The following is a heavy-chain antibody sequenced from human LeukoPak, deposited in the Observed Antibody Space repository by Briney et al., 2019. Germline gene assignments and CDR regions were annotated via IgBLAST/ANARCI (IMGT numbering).Heavy chain of an antibody. D-gene: IGHD3-9*01. CDR2: IYYSGST. J-gene: IGHJ5*02. Sequence: SETLSLTCTVSGGSISSYYWSWIRQPPGKGLEWIGYIYYSGSTNYNPSLKSRVTISVDTSKNQFSLKLSSVTAADTAVYYCARRGRLGTGNWFDPWGQGTLVTVSS. V-gene: IGHV4-59*08. CDR1: GGSISSYY. CDR3: ARRGRLGTGNWFDP.